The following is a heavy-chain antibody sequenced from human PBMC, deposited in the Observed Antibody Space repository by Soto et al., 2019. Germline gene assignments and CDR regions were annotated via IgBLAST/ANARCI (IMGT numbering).Heavy chain of an antibody. V-gene: IGHV1-69*01. CDR1: GGTFRSYA. Sequence: QVQLVQSGAEVREPGSSVKVSCEASGGTFRSYAINWVRQAPGQGLEWMGGIIPMFGKPNYAEKFLGRVTISGDDSTRTAYMEVTRLKSEDTAVYYCARSMETNYFYCMDVWGLGTTVNVSS. CDR2: IIPMFGKP. D-gene: IGHD2-8*01. J-gene: IGHJ6*02. CDR3: ARSMETNYFYCMDV.